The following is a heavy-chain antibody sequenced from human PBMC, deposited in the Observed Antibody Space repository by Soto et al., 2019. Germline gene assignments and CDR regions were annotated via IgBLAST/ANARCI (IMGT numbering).Heavy chain of an antibody. D-gene: IGHD3-22*01. CDR1: GFTFSSYG. V-gene: IGHV3-33*01. CDR2: IWYDGSNK. J-gene: IGHJ4*02. CDR3: ATERAFYYYDSSGSPSMDY. Sequence: QVQLVESGGGVVQPGRSLRLSCAASGFTFSSYGMHWVRQAPCKGLEWVAVIWYDGSNKYYADSVKGRFTISRDNSKNTLYLQMNSLRAEDTAVYYCATERAFYYYDSSGSPSMDYWGQGTLVTVSS.